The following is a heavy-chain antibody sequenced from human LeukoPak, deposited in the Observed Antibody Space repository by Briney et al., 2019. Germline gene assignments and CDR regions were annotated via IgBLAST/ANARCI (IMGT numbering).Heavy chain of an antibody. Sequence: PGGSLRLSGAASGFTCSSYTMNWVRQAPGKGLEWVSSISYTGTYIYYADSVKGRFTVSRDNAQNSVYRQMNSLRVEDTAIYYCVRDRGTYRPIDYWGQGTLVTVSS. D-gene: IGHD1-26*01. CDR1: GFTCSSYT. J-gene: IGHJ4*02. CDR2: ISYTGTYI. CDR3: VRDRGTYRPIDY. V-gene: IGHV3-21*04.